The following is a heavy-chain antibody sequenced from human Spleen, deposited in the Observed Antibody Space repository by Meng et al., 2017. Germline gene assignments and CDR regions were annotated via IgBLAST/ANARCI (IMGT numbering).Heavy chain of an antibody. CDR3: ASYYYDSSGYRNH. CDR2: ISGSGDNT. Sequence: GGSLRLSCAASGFTFSSNAMSWVRQAPGKGLEWVSVISGSGDNTHYADSVKGRFTISRDNAKNSLYLQMNSLRAEDTAVYYCASYYYDSSGYRNHWGQGTLVTVSS. CDR1: GFTFSSNA. D-gene: IGHD3-22*01. V-gene: IGHV3-23*01. J-gene: IGHJ4*02.